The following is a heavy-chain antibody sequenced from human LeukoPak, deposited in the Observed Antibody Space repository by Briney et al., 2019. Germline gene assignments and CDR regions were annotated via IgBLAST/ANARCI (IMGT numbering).Heavy chain of an antibody. Sequence: GRSLRLSCAASGFTFSSYGMHWVRQAPGKGLEWVAVISYDGSNKYYADSVKGRFTISRDNSKNTLYLQMNSLRAEDTAVYYCAKGFDWFFDHWGQGTLVTVSS. J-gene: IGHJ4*02. V-gene: IGHV3-30*18. CDR2: ISYDGSNK. CDR3: AKGFDWFFDH. D-gene: IGHD3-9*01. CDR1: GFTFSSYG.